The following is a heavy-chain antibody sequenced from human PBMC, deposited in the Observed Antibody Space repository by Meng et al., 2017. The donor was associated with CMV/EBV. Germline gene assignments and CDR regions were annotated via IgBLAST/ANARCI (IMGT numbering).Heavy chain of an antibody. D-gene: IGHD2-2*01. CDR2: IIPILDIA. Sequence: SVKVSCKASGGTFSSYSISWVRQAPGQGLEWMGGIIPILDIANYAQKFQGRVTFIADTSTSTAYMDLGSLRSEDTALYYCARIPVNCTSTSCYEGYYYYYGAMDVWGQGTTVTVSS. CDR3: ARIPVNCTSTSCYEGYYYYYGAMDV. CDR1: GGTFSSYS. J-gene: IGHJ6*02. V-gene: IGHV1-69*10.